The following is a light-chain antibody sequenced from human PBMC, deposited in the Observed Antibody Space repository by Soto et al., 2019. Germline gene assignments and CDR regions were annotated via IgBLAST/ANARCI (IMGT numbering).Light chain of an antibody. CDR3: QQYESLPLT. J-gene: IGKJ5*01. CDR2: DAS. CDR1: LDINKN. V-gene: IGKV1-33*01. Sequence: DTQMTQSPSSLSASLGDRVTITCDACLDINKNVILYQRKPGKAPKLLIYDASDLETGVPSRFSGSGSGTGFTFTISSLQPEDFATYYCQQYESLPLTFGQGTRLEIK.